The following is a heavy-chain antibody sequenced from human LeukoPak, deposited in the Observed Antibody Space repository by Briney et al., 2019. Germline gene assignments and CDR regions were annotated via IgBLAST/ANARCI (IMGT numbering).Heavy chain of an antibody. Sequence: PGGSLRLSCSASGFTFSSYAMHWVRQAPGKGLEYVSAISSNGGSTYYADSVQGRFTISRDNSKNTLYLQMSSLRAEDTAVYYCVKLSGWYTQLPLDYWGQGTLVTVSS. D-gene: IGHD6-19*01. CDR3: VKLSGWYTQLPLDY. J-gene: IGHJ4*02. V-gene: IGHV3-64D*06. CDR2: ISSNGGST. CDR1: GFTFSSYA.